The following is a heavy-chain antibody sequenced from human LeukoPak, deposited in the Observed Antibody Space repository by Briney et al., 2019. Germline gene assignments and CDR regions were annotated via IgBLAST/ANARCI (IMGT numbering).Heavy chain of an antibody. Sequence: GGSLRLSCAASGFTFSNYAMSWVRQAPGKGLEWVSAISGSGESTYYPDSVRGRFTISRDNPKNTLYLQMNSLRAEDTAVYYCAKDYDDIVLMVYAWDYWGQGTLVTVSS. CDR2: ISGSGEST. CDR1: GFTFSNYA. J-gene: IGHJ4*02. V-gene: IGHV3-23*01. D-gene: IGHD2-8*01. CDR3: AKDYDDIVLMVYAWDY.